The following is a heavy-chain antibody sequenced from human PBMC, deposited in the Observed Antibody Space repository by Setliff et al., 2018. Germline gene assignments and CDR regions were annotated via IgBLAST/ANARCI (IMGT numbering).Heavy chain of an antibody. CDR3: ARRRYYDSSGYYYFDY. V-gene: IGHV5-51*01. Sequence: GESLKISCKGSGYSFTRYWIGWVRQMPGKGLEWMGIIYPSDSDTRYSPSFQGQVTISADKSISTAYLQWSSLKASDTAMYYCARRRYYDSSGYYYFDYWGQGTLVTVSS. J-gene: IGHJ4*02. CDR2: IYPSDSDT. D-gene: IGHD3-22*01. CDR1: GYSFTRYW.